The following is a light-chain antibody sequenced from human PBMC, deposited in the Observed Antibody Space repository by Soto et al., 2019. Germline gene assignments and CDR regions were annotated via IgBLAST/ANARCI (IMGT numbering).Light chain of an antibody. J-gene: IGKJ2*01. CDR2: GAS. CDR3: QHYGSSMYT. Sequence: EVVLTQSPGTLSLSPGEGATLSCRASHNISSTYLAWYQQKPGQAPRLLIYGASSRATGIPDRFSGSGSGTDLTLTVSRLEPEDFAVFYCQHYGSSMYTFGQGTRLDIK. CDR1: HNISSTY. V-gene: IGKV3-20*01.